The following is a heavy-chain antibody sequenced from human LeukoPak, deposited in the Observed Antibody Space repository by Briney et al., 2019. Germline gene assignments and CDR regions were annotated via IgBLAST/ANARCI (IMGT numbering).Heavy chain of an antibody. CDR3: ARVSMSSSTSWGAFDI. D-gene: IGHD2-2*01. CDR1: GYTFTSYG. V-gene: IGHV1-18*01. J-gene: IGHJ3*02. Sequence: ASVKVSCKASGYTFTSYGISWVRQAPGQGLEWMGWISAYNGNTNYAQKLQGRVTMTTDTSTSTAYMELRSLRSDDTAVYYCARVSMSSSTSWGAFDIWGQGTMVTVSS. CDR2: ISAYNGNT.